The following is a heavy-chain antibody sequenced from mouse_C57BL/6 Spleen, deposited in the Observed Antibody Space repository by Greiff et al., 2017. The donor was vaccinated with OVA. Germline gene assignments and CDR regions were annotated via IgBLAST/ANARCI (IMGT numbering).Heavy chain of an antibody. D-gene: IGHD2-2*01. Sequence: VQLQQSGAELVRPGASVTLSCKASGYTFTDYEMHWVKQTPVHGLEWIGAIDPETGGTAYNQKFKGKAILTADKSSSTAYMELRSLTSEDSAVYYCTRFFYGYGFAYWGQGTLVTVSA. CDR3: TRFFYGYGFAY. CDR2: IDPETGGT. J-gene: IGHJ3*01. V-gene: IGHV1-15*01. CDR1: GYTFTDYE.